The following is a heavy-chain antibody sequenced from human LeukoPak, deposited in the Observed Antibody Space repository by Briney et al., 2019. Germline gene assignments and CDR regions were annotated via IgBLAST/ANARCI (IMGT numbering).Heavy chain of an antibody. CDR3: AREVGSYDFWSGYGY. D-gene: IGHD3-3*01. CDR2: INPNSGGT. J-gene: IGHJ4*02. Sequence: ASVKVSCKASGYTFTGYYMHWVRQAPGQGLEWMGWINPNSGGTNYAQKFQGRVTMTRDTSISTAYMELSRLRSDDTAVYYCAREVGSYDFWSGYGYWGQGTLVTVSS. V-gene: IGHV1-2*02. CDR1: GYTFTGYY.